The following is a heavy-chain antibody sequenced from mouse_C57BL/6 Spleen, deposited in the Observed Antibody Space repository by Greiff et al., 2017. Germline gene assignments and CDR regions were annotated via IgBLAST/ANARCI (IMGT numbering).Heavy chain of an antibody. CDR2: INPGSGGT. CDR1: GYAFTNYL. J-gene: IGHJ1*03. D-gene: IGHD1-1*02. V-gene: IGHV1-54*01. Sequence: VQLQQSEAGLVRPGTSVKVSCKASGYAFTNYLIEWVQQRPGQGLEWIGVINPGSGGTNYNEKFKGKATLTADKSSSTAYMQLSSLTSEDSAVYFCARDRGSPCWDIDDWGTGTTVTVSS. CDR3: ARDRGSPCWDIDD.